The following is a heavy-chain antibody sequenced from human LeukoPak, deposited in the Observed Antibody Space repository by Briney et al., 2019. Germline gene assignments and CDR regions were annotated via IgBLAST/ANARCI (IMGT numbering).Heavy chain of an antibody. CDR2: ISSSSSYI. V-gene: IGHV3-11*05. D-gene: IGHD6-13*01. CDR3: ARGPGYISSWSRTDY. Sequence: GGSLRLSCAASGFTLSDYDMSWIRQAPGKGLEWLSYISSSSSYINYADSVKGRFTISRDNAKNSLYLQMNSLRAEDTAVYYCARGPGYISSWSRTDYWGQGTLVTVSS. J-gene: IGHJ4*02. CDR1: GFTLSDYD.